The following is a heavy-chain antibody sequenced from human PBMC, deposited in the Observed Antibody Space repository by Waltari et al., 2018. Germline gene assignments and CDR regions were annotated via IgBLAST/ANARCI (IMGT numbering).Heavy chain of an antibody. CDR1: GGTFSSYA. J-gene: IGHJ6*03. Sequence: QVQLVQSGAEVKKPGSSVKVSCKASGGTFSSYAISWVRQAPGQGLEWMGGIIPIFGTANYAQKFQGRVTITADKSTSTAYMELSSLRSEDTAVYYCARGPQSGDGGYYYYYMDVWGKGTTVTVSS. V-gene: IGHV1-69*14. D-gene: IGHD3-10*01. CDR2: IIPIFGTA. CDR3: ARGPQSGDGGYYYYYMDV.